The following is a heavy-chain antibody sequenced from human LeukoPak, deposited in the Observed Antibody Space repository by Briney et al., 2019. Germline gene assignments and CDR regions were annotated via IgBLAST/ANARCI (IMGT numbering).Heavy chain of an antibody. J-gene: IGHJ4*02. Sequence: GASVKVSCKASGYTFTSYGISWVRQAPGQGLEWMGWISAYNGNTNYAQKLQGRVTMTTDTSTSTAYMELRSLRSDDTAVYYCAREIGPRQLHLWGSAFDYWGQGTLVTVSS. CDR1: GYTFTSYG. CDR3: AREIGPRQLHLWGSAFDY. D-gene: IGHD5-18*01. V-gene: IGHV1-18*01. CDR2: ISAYNGNT.